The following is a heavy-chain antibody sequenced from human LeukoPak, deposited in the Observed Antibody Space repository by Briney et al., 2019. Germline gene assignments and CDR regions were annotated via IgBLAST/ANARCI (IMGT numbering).Heavy chain of an antibody. D-gene: IGHD2-2*01. Sequence: GGSLRLSCAASGFTFSSYAMHWVRQAPGKGLEWVAVISYDGSSKYYADSVKGRFTISRDNSKNTLYLQMNSLRAEDTAVYYCARDQGGVVPAAMPPYYYYYGMDVWGQGTTVTVSS. CDR2: ISYDGSSK. J-gene: IGHJ6*02. V-gene: IGHV3-30-3*01. CDR3: ARDQGGVVPAAMPPYYYYYGMDV. CDR1: GFTFSSYA.